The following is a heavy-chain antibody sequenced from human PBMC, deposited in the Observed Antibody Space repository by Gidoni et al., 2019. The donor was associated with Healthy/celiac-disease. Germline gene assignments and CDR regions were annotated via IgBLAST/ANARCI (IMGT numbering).Heavy chain of an antibody. J-gene: IGHJ4*02. CDR3: ARAGWSMVRGVIPTAFDY. Sequence: EVQLVQSGAEVKKPGASLKISCKGSGYRFTSYWIGWVRQMPGKGLEWMGIIYPGDSDTRYSPSFQGQVTISADKSISTAYLQWSSLKASDTAMYYCARAGWSMVRGVIPTAFDYWGQGTLVTVSS. CDR1: GYRFTSYW. V-gene: IGHV5-51*01. D-gene: IGHD3-10*01. CDR2: IYPGDSDT.